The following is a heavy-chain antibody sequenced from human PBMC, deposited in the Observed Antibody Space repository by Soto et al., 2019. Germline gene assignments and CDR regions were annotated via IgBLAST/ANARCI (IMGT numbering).Heavy chain of an antibody. J-gene: IGHJ4*02. CDR3: AREECSSTSCYEVWFDY. CDR1: GGSFSGYY. CDR2: INHSGST. V-gene: IGHV4-34*01. D-gene: IGHD2-2*01. Sequence: SETLSLTCAVYGGSFSGYYWSWIRQPPGKGLEWIGEINHSGSTNYNPSLKSRVTISVDTSKNQFSLKLSSVTAADTAVYYCAREECSSTSCYEVWFDYWGQGTLVTVSS.